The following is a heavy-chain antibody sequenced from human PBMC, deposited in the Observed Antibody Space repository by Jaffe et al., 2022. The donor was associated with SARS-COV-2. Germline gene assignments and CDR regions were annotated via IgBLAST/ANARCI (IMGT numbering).Heavy chain of an antibody. CDR3: ARGPGARRGDFWSGYEAVFDY. V-gene: IGHV4-59*01. CDR1: GGSISSYY. CDR2: IYYSGST. J-gene: IGHJ4*02. Sequence: QVQLQESGPGLVKPSETLSLTCTVSGGSISSYYWSWIRQPPGKGLEWIGYIYYSGSTNYNPSLKSRVTISVDTSKNQFSLKLSSVTAADTAVYYCARGPGARRGDFWSGYEAVFDYWGQGTLVTVSS. D-gene: IGHD3-3*01.